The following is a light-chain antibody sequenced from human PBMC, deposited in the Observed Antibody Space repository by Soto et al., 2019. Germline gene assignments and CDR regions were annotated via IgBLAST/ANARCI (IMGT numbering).Light chain of an antibody. CDR3: QQHGSSPQT. CDR2: GAS. J-gene: IGKJ1*01. V-gene: IGKV3-20*01. CDR1: QSVSSNY. Sequence: EIVLTQSPGTLSLSPGAGATLSCRASQSVSSNYLAWYQQKHGQAPRLLIYGASSRATGIPDRFSGSGSGTDLTITISRLEPEDCEVYECQQHGSSPQTFGQGTKVDIK.